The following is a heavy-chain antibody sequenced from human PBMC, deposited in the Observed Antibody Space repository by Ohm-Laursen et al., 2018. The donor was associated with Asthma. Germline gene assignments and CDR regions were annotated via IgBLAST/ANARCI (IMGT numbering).Heavy chain of an antibody. J-gene: IGHJ4*02. D-gene: IGHD3-3*01. Sequence: SLRLSCAAFGFTFSDYGMHWVRQAPGKGLEWVAIISSDGSNKFHAESVKGRITPSRDNSKNTLYLEMNSLRPDDTAVYYCARDVMEWYLPAFDFWGQGTLVTVSS. CDR3: ARDVMEWYLPAFDF. CDR2: ISSDGSNK. V-gene: IGHV3-30*03. CDR1: GFTFSDYG.